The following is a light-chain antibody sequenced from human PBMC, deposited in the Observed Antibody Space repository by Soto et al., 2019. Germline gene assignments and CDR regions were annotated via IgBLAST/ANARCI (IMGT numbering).Light chain of an antibody. Sequence: QSAPTQPRSVSGSPGQSVTISCTGTSSDVGAYNYVSWYQQHPGKAPKLMIYDVSKRPSGVPDRFSGSKSANTASLTISGLQAEDEADYYCCSYAGSYTFVIFGGGTKVTVL. CDR1: SSDVGAYNY. CDR3: CSYAGSYTFVI. J-gene: IGLJ2*01. CDR2: DVS. V-gene: IGLV2-11*01.